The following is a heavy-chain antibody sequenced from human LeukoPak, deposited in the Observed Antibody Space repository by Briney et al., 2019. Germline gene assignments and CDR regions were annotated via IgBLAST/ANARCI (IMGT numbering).Heavy chain of an antibody. D-gene: IGHD3-10*01. V-gene: IGHV4-30-2*01. CDR3: ARELWFVNAPGSWLDP. Sequence: SETLSLTCTVSGDSISSGDYSWSWIRQPSGKGMEWIGYIFHTGSSYYNPSLRSRVTISVDRSRNQFSLRLTSVTAADTAVYYCARELWFVNAPGSWLDPWGQGTLVTVSS. J-gene: IGHJ5*02. CDR2: IFHTGSS. CDR1: GDSISSGDYS.